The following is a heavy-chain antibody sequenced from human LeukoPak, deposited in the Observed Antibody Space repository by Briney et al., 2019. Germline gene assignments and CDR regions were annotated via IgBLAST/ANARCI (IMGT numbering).Heavy chain of an antibody. CDR3: ARERSRDFGDYQPGVVGRFDP. D-gene: IGHD4-17*01. J-gene: IGHJ5*02. CDR2: ISYDGSNK. CDR1: GFTFSSYG. Sequence: GGSLRLSCAASGFTFSSYGMHWVRQAPGKGLEWVAVISYDGSNKYYADSVKGRFTISRDNSKNTLYLQMSRLRAEDTAVYYCARERSRDFGDYQPGVVGRFDPWGQGTLVTVSS. V-gene: IGHV3-30*03.